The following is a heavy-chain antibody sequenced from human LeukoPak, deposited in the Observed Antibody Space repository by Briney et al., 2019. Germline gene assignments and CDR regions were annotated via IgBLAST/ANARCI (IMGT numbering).Heavy chain of an antibody. D-gene: IGHD2-2*01. Sequence: GGSLRLSCAASGFTFSSYAMSWVRQAPGKGLEWVSAISGSGGSTYYADSVKGRFTISRDNSKNMLYLQMNSLRAEDTAVYYCAKGGSSTRINWFDPWGQGTLVTVSS. CDR3: AKGGSSTRINWFDP. CDR2: ISGSGGST. V-gene: IGHV3-23*01. CDR1: GFTFSSYA. J-gene: IGHJ5*02.